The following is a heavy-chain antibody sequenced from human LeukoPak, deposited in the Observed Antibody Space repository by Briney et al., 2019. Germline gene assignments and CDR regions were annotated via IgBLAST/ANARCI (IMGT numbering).Heavy chain of an antibody. J-gene: IGHJ3*02. CDR3: ARDQGSGYFFRDAFDI. CDR1: GFTFSGYW. CDR2: IRYDGSNK. Sequence: PGGSLRLSCAASGFTFSGYWMTWVRQAPGKGLEWVAFIRYDGSNKYYADSVKGRFTISRDNSKNTLYLQMNSLRAEDTAVYYCARDQGSGYFFRDAFDIWGQGTMVTVSS. V-gene: IGHV3-30*02. D-gene: IGHD3-22*01.